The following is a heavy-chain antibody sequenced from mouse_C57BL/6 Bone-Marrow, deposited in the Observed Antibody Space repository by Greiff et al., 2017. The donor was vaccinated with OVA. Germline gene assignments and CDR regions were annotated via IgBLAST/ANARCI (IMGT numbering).Heavy chain of an antibody. V-gene: IGHV15-2*01. CDR1: DSEVFPSAY. D-gene: IGHD1-1*01. J-gene: IGHJ3*01. Sequence: VQLLESGSELRSPGSSVKLSCKDFDSEVFPSAYLSWVRQKPGNGCEWIGGRLPGIGRTISGEKFEGKATLDEDTLSNTDYLELSRLTSDASAIYCGARGYYDCSSPCFAYWGQGTLVTVSA. CDR3: ARGYYDCSSPCFAY. CDR2: RLPGIGRT.